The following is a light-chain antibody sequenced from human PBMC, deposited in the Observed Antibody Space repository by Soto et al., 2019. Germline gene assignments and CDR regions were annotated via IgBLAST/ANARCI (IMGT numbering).Light chain of an antibody. V-gene: IGLV2-14*03. CDR3: ASYSTGDTLYV. Sequence: QSVLTQPASVSGSPGQSISISCTGTRGDVGGYNYVSWYQHHPGKAPKLLISDVTSRPSGVSSRFSGSKSGNTASLTISGLQTEDSADYYCASYSTGDTLYVFGSGTKVTVL. CDR1: RGDVGGYNY. CDR2: DVT. J-gene: IGLJ1*01.